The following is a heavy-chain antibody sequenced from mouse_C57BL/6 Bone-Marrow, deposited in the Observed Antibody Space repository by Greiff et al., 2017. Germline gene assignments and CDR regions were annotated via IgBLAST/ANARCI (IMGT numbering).Heavy chain of an antibody. CDR1: GFSLTSYG. V-gene: IGHV2-2*01. D-gene: IGHD4-1*01. J-gene: IGHJ3*01. CDR3: ASPNWDFAY. Sequence: QVQLKESGPGLVQPSQSLSITCTVSGFSLTSYGVHWVRQSPGKGLEWLGVIWSGGSTDYNAAFISRLSISKDNSKSQVFFKMNSLQADDTAIYYCASPNWDFAYWGQGTLVTVSA. CDR2: IWSGGST.